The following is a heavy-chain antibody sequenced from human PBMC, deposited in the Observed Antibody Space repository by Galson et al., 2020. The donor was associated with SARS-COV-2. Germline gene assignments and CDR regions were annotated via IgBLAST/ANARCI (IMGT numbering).Heavy chain of an antibody. CDR3: AKGGTTVTQIQWDI. V-gene: IGHV3-30*18. J-gene: IGHJ3*02. Sequence: GGSLRLSCAASGLTFSSYGMHWVRQAPGKGLEWVAVISYDGSNKYYADSVKGRFTISRDNSKNTLYLQMNSLRAEDTAVYYCAKGGTTVTQIQWDIGGQGIMVSVFS. CDR2: ISYDGSNK. D-gene: IGHD4-17*01. CDR1: GLTFSSYG.